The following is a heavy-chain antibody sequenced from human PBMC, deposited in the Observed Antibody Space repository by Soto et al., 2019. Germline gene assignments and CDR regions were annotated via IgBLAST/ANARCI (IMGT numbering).Heavy chain of an antibody. D-gene: IGHD2-15*01. CDR1: GGSINTNNYY. Sequence: QVQLQESGPGLVKPSEPLSLLCIVSGGSINTNNYYWGWIRQPPGKGLEWIGSIYHLGATYYNPSLKSRVTISIDTSKNQYSLKLMSVTAADTAVYFCAAILAGATRHTDPGHWGQGTLVTVSS. CDR3: AAILAGATRHTDPGH. CDR2: IYHLGAT. J-gene: IGHJ4*02. V-gene: IGHV4-39*01.